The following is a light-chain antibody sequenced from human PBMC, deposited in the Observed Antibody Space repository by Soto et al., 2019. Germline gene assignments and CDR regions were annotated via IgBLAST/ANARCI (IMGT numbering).Light chain of an antibody. V-gene: IGLV1-44*01. CDR1: ISNTGSNA. Sequence: QSVLTQPPSASGAPGLRVTISCPGSISNTGSNAVNWYQHLPGTAPKLLIYSQNQRPSGVPDRFSGSKSGTSASLAISGLQSEDETDYYCATCDDSRSAQGVFGTGTKVTVL. CDR2: SQN. J-gene: IGLJ1*01. CDR3: ATCDDSRSAQGV.